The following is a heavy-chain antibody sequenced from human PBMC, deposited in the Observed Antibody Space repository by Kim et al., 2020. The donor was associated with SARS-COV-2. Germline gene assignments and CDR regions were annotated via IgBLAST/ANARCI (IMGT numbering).Heavy chain of an antibody. CDR3: ARGRSRNIWHYYYYGMDA. D-gene: IGHD3-10*02. Sequence: SETLSLTCAVYGGSFSGYYWSWIRKPPGKGLEWIGEINHSGSTNYNPSLKSRVTISVDTSKNQFSLKLSSVTAADTAVYYCARGRSRNIWHYYYYGMDA. V-gene: IGHV4-34*01. J-gene: IGHJ6*01. CDR2: INHSGST. CDR1: GGSFSGYY.